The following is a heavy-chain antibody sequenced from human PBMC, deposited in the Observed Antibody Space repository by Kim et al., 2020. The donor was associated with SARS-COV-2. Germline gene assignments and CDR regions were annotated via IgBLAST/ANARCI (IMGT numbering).Heavy chain of an antibody. CDR2: I. D-gene: IGHD6-19*01. V-gene: IGHV3-48*04. Sequence: IYDADWVKGRFTISRDNAKNSLFLQMNSLRAEDTAVYYCAREQWRHFDYWGQGTLVTVSS. J-gene: IGHJ4*02. CDR3: AREQWRHFDY.